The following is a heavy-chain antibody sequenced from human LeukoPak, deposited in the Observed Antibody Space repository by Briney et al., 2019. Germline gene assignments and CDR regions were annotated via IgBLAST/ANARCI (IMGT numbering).Heavy chain of an antibody. V-gene: IGHV1-8*01. D-gene: IGHD6-19*01. J-gene: IGHJ4*02. CDR1: GYTFTSYG. Sequence: AASVRVSCKASGYTFTSYGINWVRQATGQGLEWMAWMNPHNGNTGCAQKFQGRITMTRNTSTSTAYMELSSLRSEDTAVYYCARGREMEVAAYWGQGTLVTVSS. CDR3: ARGREMEVAAY. CDR2: MNPHNGNT.